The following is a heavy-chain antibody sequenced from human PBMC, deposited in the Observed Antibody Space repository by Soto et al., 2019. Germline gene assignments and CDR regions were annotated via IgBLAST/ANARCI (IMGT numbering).Heavy chain of an antibody. CDR3: ARGYCSGGSCDYVAAFDI. CDR2: IYYSGST. J-gene: IGHJ3*02. V-gene: IGHV4-59*08. D-gene: IGHD2-15*01. CDR1: GGSISSYY. Sequence: SETLSLTCTVSGGSISSYYWSWIRQPPGKGLEWIGYIYYSGSTNYNPSLKSRVTISVDTSKNQFSLKLSSVTAADTAVYYFARGYCSGGSCDYVAAFDIWGQGTMVTVSS.